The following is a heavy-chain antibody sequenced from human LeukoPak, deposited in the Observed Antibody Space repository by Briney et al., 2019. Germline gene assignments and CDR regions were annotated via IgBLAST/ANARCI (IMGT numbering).Heavy chain of an antibody. V-gene: IGHV3-48*01. D-gene: IGHD4-17*01. CDR2: ISSSSSTI. CDR3: ARDTYGDYSIVY. Sequence: GGSLRLSCAASGFTFISYSMNWVRQAPGKGLEWVSYISSSSSTIYYADSVQGRFTISRDNAKNSLYLQMNSLRAEDTALYYCARDTYGDYSIVYWGQGTLVTVSS. J-gene: IGHJ4*02. CDR1: GFTFISYS.